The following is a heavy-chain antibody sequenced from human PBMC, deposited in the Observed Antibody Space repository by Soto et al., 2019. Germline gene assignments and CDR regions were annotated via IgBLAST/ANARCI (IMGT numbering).Heavy chain of an antibody. J-gene: IGHJ4*02. Sequence: QVQMVQSGAEVKKPGSSVKVSCKASGGTFSSYAFSWVRQAPGQGLEWMAGIIRIFHTTTYAQKFQGRVTITADESTSAAYMELISLRSDDTAVYYCVHRRDGYNSAFFDYWGQGTLVTVSS. CDR1: GGTFSSYA. CDR3: VHRRDGYNSAFFDY. D-gene: IGHD5-12*01. V-gene: IGHV1-69*01. CDR2: IIRIFHTT.